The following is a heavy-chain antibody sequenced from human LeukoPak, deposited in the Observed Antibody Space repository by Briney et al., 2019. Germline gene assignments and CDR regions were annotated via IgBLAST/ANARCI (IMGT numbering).Heavy chain of an antibody. J-gene: IGHJ4*02. Sequence: GGSLRLSCSACGFTFSSYAMHWVRQAPGKGLQYVSAISSNGGSTYYADSVKGRFTISRDNSKNTLYLQMSSLRAEDTAVYYSVKSYSSSWPAFDYWGQGTLVTVSS. CDR3: VKSYSSSWPAFDY. D-gene: IGHD6-13*01. V-gene: IGHV3-64D*06. CDR1: GFTFSSYA. CDR2: ISSNGGST.